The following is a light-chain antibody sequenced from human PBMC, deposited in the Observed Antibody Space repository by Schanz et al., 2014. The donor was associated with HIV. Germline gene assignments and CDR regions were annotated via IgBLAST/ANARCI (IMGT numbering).Light chain of an antibody. J-gene: IGLJ2*01. CDR2: EVS. CDR1: SSDVGGYNY. V-gene: IGLV2-8*01. CDR3: SSYAGSKNLVV. Sequence: QSALTQPPSASGSPGQSVTISCTGTSSDVGGYNYVSWYQQHPGKAPKLMIYEVSERPSGVPDRFSGSKSGSTASLTVSGLQAEDEADYYCSSYAGSKNLVVFGGGTKLTVL.